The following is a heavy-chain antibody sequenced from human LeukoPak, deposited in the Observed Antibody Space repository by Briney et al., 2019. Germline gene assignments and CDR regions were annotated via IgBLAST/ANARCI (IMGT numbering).Heavy chain of an antibody. J-gene: IGHJ4*02. CDR1: GFAFGRYA. CDR3: ARGLEGSY. V-gene: IGHV3-30*03. D-gene: IGHD3-10*01. CDR2: ISFDKTTK. Sequence: GGSLRLSCAASGFAFGRYAMHWVRQPPGKGLEWVAVISFDKTTKDYGDSVKGRFTISRDNSKNTLYLQMNSLRAEDTAVYYCARGLEGSYWGQGTLVTVSS.